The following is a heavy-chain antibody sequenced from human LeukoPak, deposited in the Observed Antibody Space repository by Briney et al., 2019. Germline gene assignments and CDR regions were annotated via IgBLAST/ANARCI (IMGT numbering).Heavy chain of an antibody. CDR2: IYYSGST. V-gene: IGHV4-31*03. CDR3: ARGPHYDILTGYCDY. D-gene: IGHD3-9*01. Sequence: SETLSLTCTVSGGSISSGGYYWSWIRQHPGKGLEWIGYIYYSGSTYYNPSLKSRVTISVDTSKNQFSLKLSSVTAADTAVYYCARGPHYDILTGYCDYWGQGTLVTVSS. CDR1: GGSISSGGYY. J-gene: IGHJ4*02.